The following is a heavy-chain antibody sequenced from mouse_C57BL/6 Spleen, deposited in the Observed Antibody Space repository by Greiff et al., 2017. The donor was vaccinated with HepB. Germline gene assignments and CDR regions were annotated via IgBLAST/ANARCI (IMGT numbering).Heavy chain of an antibody. CDR1: GYTFTSYW. J-gene: IGHJ3*01. V-gene: IGHV1-52*01. CDR3: ARAVTTSWFAY. D-gene: IGHD2-2*01. Sequence: VQLQQPGAELVRPGSSVKLSCKASGYTFTSYWMHWVKPRPIQGLEWIGNIDPSDSETHYNQKFKDKATLTVDKSSSTAYMQLSSLTSEDSAVYYCARAVTTSWFAYWGQGTLVTVSA. CDR2: IDPSDSET.